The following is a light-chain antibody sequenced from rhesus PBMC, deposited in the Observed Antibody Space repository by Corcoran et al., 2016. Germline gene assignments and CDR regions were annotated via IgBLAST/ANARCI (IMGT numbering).Light chain of an antibody. V-gene: IGKV2-65*01. J-gene: IGKJ2*01. CDR1: QSLVHSNGNTY. CDR3: MQYTHIPYS. Sequence: DVVMTQSPLALPITPGQPASISCRSSQSLVHSNGNTYLSWFQTKPGQPQRLLIYKVSNRYSGVPDRFSGSGAGKDFTLKSSRVEAEDVGVYYCMQYTHIPYSFGQGTKVEIK. CDR2: KVS.